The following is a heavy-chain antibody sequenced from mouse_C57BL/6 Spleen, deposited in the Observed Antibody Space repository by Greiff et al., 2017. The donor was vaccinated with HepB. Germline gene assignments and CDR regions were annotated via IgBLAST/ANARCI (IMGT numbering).Heavy chain of an antibody. J-gene: IGHJ3*01. D-gene: IGHD2-1*01. V-gene: IGHV5-16*01. Sequence: EVKLVESEGGLVQPGRSMKLSCTASGFTFSDYYMAWVRQVPEKGLEWVANINYDGSSTYYLDSLKSRFIISRDNAKNILYLQMSSLKSEDTATYYCARGGNYGIFAYWGQGTLVTVSA. CDR1: GFTFSDYY. CDR2: INYDGSST. CDR3: ARGGNYGIFAY.